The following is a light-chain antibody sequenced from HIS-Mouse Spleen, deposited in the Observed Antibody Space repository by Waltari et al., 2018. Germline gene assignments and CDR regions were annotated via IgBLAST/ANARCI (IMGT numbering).Light chain of an antibody. CDR1: SIAAGSYNL. J-gene: IGLJ3*02. CDR2: EGS. V-gene: IGLV2-23*01. Sequence: QSALTQPASVSGSPGQSITISCTGTSIAAGSYNLVSRYQQHPGKDPKLMIYEGSKRPSGVSNRFSGSKSGNTASLTISGLQAEDEADYYCCSYAGSSTYWVFGGGTKLTVL. CDR3: CSYAGSSTYWV.